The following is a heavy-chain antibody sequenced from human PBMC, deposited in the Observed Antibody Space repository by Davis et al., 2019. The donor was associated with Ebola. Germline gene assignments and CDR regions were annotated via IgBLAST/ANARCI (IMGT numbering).Heavy chain of an antibody. J-gene: IGHJ5*02. Sequence: MPSETLSLTCSVSGDSLSGFYWSWIRQPPGKGLEWIGYIYYTGRVEYNPPLQSRVTISIDTSESRFSLKLTSVTPADTAVYYCARGGQGVGAGRWLDPWGQGNLVIVSS. CDR2: IYYTGRV. CDR1: GDSLSGFY. V-gene: IGHV4-59*01. CDR3: ARGGQGVGAGRWLDP. D-gene: IGHD1-26*01.